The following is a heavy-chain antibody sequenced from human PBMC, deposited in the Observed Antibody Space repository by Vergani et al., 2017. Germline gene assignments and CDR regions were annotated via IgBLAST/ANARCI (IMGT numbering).Heavy chain of an antibody. Sequence: EVQLVESGGGLVQPGGSLRLSCAASGFTFSSYSMNWVRPAPGKGLEWVSYISSSSSTIYYADSVKGRFTISRDNAKNSLYLQMNSLRAEDTAVYYCARDRYCSSTSCYMDWFDPWGQGTLVTVSS. CDR1: GFTFSSYS. J-gene: IGHJ5*02. V-gene: IGHV3-48*04. CDR3: ARDRYCSSTSCYMDWFDP. D-gene: IGHD2-2*02. CDR2: ISSSSSTI.